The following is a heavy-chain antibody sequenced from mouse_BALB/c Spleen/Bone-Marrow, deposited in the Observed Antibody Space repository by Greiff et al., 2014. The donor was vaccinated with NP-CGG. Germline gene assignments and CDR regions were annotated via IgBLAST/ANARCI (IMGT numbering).Heavy chain of an antibody. D-gene: IGHD3-1*01. J-gene: IGHJ4*01. CDR3: ARSAFYALDY. V-gene: IGHV4-2*02. Sequence: DVMLVESGGGLVQPGGSLNLSCAASGFDFSRYWMSWARQAPGKGQEWIGEINPGSSTINYTPSLKDKFIIPRDNAKNTLYLQMSKVRSEDTALYYCARSAFYALDYWGQGTSVTVSS. CDR2: INPGSSTI. CDR1: GFDFSRYW.